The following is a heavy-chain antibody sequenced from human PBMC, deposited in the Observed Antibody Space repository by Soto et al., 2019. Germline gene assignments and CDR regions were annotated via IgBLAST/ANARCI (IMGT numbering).Heavy chain of an antibody. Sequence: QVQLQQWGAGLLKPSETLSLNCAVTGGSLSGYYWSWIRQPPGKGLEWIGEVKDGGHTNYSPSLRGPVTISSDTSNNQFALRLNSGTAADTGVYYCARGQEGVVATHWDQGSLVTVSS. CDR1: GGSLSGYY. J-gene: IGHJ4*02. V-gene: IGHV4-34*01. D-gene: IGHD5-12*01. CDR2: VKDGGHT. CDR3: ARGQEGVVATH.